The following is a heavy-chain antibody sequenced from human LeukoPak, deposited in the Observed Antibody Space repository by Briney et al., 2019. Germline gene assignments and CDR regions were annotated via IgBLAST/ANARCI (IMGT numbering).Heavy chain of an antibody. J-gene: IGHJ4*02. Sequence: NPGGSLRLSCAASGFTLSSYSMNWVRQAPGKGLEWVSFISSSRSYIYYADSVKGRFTISRDNAKNSLYLQMNSLRAEDTAVYYCARFIAAPYYFDYWGRGTLVTVSS. V-gene: IGHV3-21*01. CDR2: ISSSRSYI. D-gene: IGHD6-13*01. CDR3: ARFIAAPYYFDY. CDR1: GFTLSSYS.